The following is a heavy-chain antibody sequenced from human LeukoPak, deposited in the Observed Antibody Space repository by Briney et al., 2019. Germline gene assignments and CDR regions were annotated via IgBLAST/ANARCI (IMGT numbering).Heavy chain of an antibody. CDR1: GYSISSGYY. CDR3: ARHSGKDIAAAGNFDY. Sequence: PSETLSLTCTASGYSISSGYYWGWIRQPPGKGPEWIGSIYHSGSTYYNPSLKSRVAISVDTSKNQFSLKLSSVTAADTAVYYCARHSGKDIAAAGNFDYWGQGTLVTVSS. V-gene: IGHV4-38-2*02. J-gene: IGHJ4*02. CDR2: IYHSGST. D-gene: IGHD6-13*01.